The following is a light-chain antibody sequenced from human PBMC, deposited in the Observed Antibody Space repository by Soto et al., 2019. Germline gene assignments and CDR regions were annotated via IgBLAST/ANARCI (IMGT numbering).Light chain of an antibody. CDR1: QSVNNY. CDR3: QQRRSLPPA. CDR2: DAS. V-gene: IGKV3-11*01. Sequence: EIVLTQSPATLSLSPGERATLSCRASQSVNNYLAWYQQKPGQAPRLLISDASNRATGIPARFSGSRSGTDFTLTISSLEPEDFAVYYCQQRRSLPPAFGGGTKVEIK. J-gene: IGKJ4*01.